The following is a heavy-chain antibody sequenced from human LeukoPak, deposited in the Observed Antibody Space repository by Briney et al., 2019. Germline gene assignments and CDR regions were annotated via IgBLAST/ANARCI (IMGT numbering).Heavy chain of an antibody. CDR3: ARDQQNGYSSGWSFDS. Sequence: GGSLRLSCAASKFTFSSYSMNWVRQAPGKGLEWASSINSYSSYIYYADSVKGRFTISRDNSKNTLYLQMNSLRPEDTAVYYCARDQQNGYSSGWSFDSWGQGTLVTVSS. J-gene: IGHJ5*01. D-gene: IGHD6-19*01. V-gene: IGHV3-21*01. CDR1: KFTFSSYS. CDR2: INSYSSYI.